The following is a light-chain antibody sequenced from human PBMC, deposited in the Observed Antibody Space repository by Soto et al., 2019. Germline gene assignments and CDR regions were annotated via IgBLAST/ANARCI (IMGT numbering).Light chain of an antibody. CDR2: DAS. J-gene: IGKJ1*01. CDR3: QQYGGSPRT. CDR1: QSISHS. V-gene: IGKV3-20*01. Sequence: EVVLTQSPGTLSLSPGERATLSCRASQSISHSLAWYQQRPGQSPRLLIYDASRRATGIPDRFTGSGFGTDFTLTISRLAPEDLAVYYCQQYGGSPRTFGQGTKVDIK.